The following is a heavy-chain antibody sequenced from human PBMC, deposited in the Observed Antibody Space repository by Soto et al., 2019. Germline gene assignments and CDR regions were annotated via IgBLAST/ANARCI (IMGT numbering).Heavy chain of an antibody. Sequence: QVQLVESGGGVVQPGRSLRLSCAASGFTFSSYGMHWVRQAPGKGLEWVAVIWYDGSNKYYADSVKGRFTISRDNSKNTLYLQMNSLRAEDTAVYYCAREGFDYGAYHGEVVWGQGTLVTVSS. CDR2: IWYDGSNK. CDR3: AREGFDYGAYHGEVV. V-gene: IGHV3-33*01. CDR1: GFTFSSYG. D-gene: IGHD4-17*01. J-gene: IGHJ4*02.